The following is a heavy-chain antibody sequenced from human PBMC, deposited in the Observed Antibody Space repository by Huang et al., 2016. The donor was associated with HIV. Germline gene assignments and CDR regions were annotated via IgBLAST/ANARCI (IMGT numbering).Heavy chain of an antibody. V-gene: IGHV3-30*02. CDR1: GFTFATYG. D-gene: IGHD6-13*01. CDR2: IRSDATDK. J-gene: IGHJ4*02. CDR3: AKIPPLHANLATSGPGPVDY. Sequence: QVQLVESGGGVVQPGGSLRRSCAASGFTFATYGMHWVRQAPGKGLEWVAVIRSDATDKYYADSVKGRFTASRDNSKNTLFLHMNSLRPEDTALYYCAKIPPLHANLATSGPGPVDYWGQGTLVTVSS.